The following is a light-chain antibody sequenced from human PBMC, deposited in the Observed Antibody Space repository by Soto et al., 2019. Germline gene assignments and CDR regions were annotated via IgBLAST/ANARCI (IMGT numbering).Light chain of an antibody. CDR2: EVN. Sequence: QSALTQPPSASGSPGQSVASSCTGTSSDVGGYDYVSWYQQQPGKAPKLMIYEVNKRPSGVPDRFSGSKSGNTASLTVSGLQAEDEADYYCSSYAGSNTYVFGTGTKVTVL. CDR1: SSDVGGYDY. V-gene: IGLV2-8*01. J-gene: IGLJ1*01. CDR3: SSYAGSNTYV.